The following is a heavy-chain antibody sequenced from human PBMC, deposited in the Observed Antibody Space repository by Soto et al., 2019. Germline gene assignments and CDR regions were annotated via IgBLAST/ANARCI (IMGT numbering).Heavy chain of an antibody. CDR3: ARGGITGTTLFDY. D-gene: IGHD1-7*01. V-gene: IGHV4-30-4*01. Sequence: QVQLQESGPGLVKPSQTLSLTCTVSGGSISSGDYYWSWIRQPPGKGLEWIGYIYYSGSTYYNPYLKSRVTIAVATSKNQFSLKLSSVTAADTAVYYCARGGITGTTLFDYWGQGTLVTVSS. J-gene: IGHJ4*02. CDR2: IYYSGST. CDR1: GGSISSGDYY.